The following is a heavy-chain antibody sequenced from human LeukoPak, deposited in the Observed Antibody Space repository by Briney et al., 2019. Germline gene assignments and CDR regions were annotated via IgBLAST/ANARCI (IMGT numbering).Heavy chain of an antibody. CDR2: INPNSGGT. V-gene: IGHV1-2*02. D-gene: IGHD3-22*01. Sequence: ASVKVSCTASGYTFTGYSMHWVRQAPGQGLEGMGWINPNSGGTNYAQQSQGRVTKTRDTSISTAYMELSRLRSDDTAVYYCARALRGGYYGSSGYYYPYYFDYWGQGTLVTVSS. CDR3: ARALRGGYYGSSGYYYPYYFDY. CDR1: GYTFTGYS. J-gene: IGHJ4*02.